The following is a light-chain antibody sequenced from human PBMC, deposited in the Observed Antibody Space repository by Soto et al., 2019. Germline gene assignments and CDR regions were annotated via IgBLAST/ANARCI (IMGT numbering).Light chain of an antibody. CDR2: GNS. V-gene: IGLV1-40*01. J-gene: IGLJ2*01. CDR3: QSYDSSLSVGVV. CDR1: SSNIGAGYD. Sequence: QSVLTQPPSVSGAPGQRVTISCTGSSSNIGAGYDVHWYQHLPGTAPKLLIYGNSNRPSGVPDRFSGSKSGTSASLAITGLQAEDEADYYCQSYDSSLSVGVVFGGGTKLTVL.